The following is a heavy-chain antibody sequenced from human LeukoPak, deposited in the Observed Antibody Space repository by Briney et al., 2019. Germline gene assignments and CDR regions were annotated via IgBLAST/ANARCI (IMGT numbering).Heavy chain of an antibody. D-gene: IGHD1-26*01. V-gene: IGHV5-51*01. J-gene: IGHJ4*02. CDR1: EYSFTSYW. Sequence: GESLKISCKGSEYSFTSYWIAWVRQMPGKGLEWMGITYPGDSDTRYSPSFQGQVTISADKSISTAYLQWSSLKASDTAMYYCARPLSGSYHSPLDYWGQGTLVTVSS. CDR3: ARPLSGSYHSPLDY. CDR2: TYPGDSDT.